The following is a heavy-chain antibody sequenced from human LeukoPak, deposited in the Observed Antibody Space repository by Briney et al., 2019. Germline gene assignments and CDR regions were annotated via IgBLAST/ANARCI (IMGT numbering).Heavy chain of an antibody. CDR3: AREVAVAAPTKKYYFDY. D-gene: IGHD6-19*01. J-gene: IGHJ4*02. CDR2: INPNSGGT. CDR1: GYTFTSYA. V-gene: IGHV1-2*02. Sequence: ASVKVSCKASGYTFTSYAMNWVRQAPGQGLEWMGWINPNSGGTNYAQKFQGRVTMTRDTSISTAYMELSRLRSDDTAVYYCAREVAVAAPTKKYYFDYWGQGTLVTVSS.